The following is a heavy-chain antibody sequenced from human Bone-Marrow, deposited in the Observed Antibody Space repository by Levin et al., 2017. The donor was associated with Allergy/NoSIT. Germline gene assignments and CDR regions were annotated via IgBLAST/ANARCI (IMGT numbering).Heavy chain of an antibody. CDR1: GGSINNYY. Sequence: SETLSLTCNVSGGSINNYYWSWIRQPPGKGLEWIGYIYYNGDTKYNPSLKSRVTISVDTSTNQFSLRLTSVTAADTALYSCARDNYYGSGDNWFDPWGQGTLVTVSS. D-gene: IGHD3-10*01. CDR2: IYYNGDT. CDR3: ARDNYYGSGDNWFDP. V-gene: IGHV4-59*01. J-gene: IGHJ5*02.